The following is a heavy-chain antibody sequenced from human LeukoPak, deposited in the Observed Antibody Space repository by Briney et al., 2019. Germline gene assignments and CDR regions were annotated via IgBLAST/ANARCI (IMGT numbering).Heavy chain of an antibody. V-gene: IGHV3-30*02. J-gene: IGHJ4*02. CDR3: AKDPARGQLGIFDY. Sequence: AGGSLRLSCAASEFIFSNYGMCWVRQAPGKGLEWAAFIENDGSNKYYADSVRGRFTISRDNSRNTLYMQMNSLRVEDTAVYYCAKDPARGQLGIFDYWGQGVLVTVSS. CDR1: EFIFSNYG. D-gene: IGHD6-6*01. CDR2: IENDGSNK.